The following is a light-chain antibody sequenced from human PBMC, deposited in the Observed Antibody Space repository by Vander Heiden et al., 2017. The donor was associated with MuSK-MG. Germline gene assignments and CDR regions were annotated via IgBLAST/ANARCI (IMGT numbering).Light chain of an antibody. CDR2: EVS. CDR1: RSLLHSDGKTY. Sequence: DIVMTQTPLSLSVTPGQPASISCKSSRSLLHSDGKTYLYWYLMRSGQPPKLLIYEVSNRFSGVPERFSCDGSGTDFTLKISRVEAEDVGLYYCKHSIKLPWTFGQGTKVDIK. V-gene: IGKV2D-29*01. CDR3: KHSIKLPWT. J-gene: IGKJ1*01.